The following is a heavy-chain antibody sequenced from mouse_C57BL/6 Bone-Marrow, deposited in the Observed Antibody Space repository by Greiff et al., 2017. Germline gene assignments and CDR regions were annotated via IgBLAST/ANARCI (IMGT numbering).Heavy chain of an antibody. J-gene: IGHJ2*01. CDR3: TTPPPFDY. V-gene: IGHV14-4*01. CDR2: IDPENGDT. Sequence: EVQLQESGAELVRPGASVKLSCTASGFNINDDYMHWVKQRPEQGLEWIGWIDPENGDTAYASKFQGKATITADTSSNTAFLHLSSLTSEDTAVYYCTTPPPFDYWGQGTTLTVAS. CDR1: GFNINDDY.